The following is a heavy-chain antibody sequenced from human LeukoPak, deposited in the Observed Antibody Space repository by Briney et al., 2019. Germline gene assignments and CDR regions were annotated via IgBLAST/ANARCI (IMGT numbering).Heavy chain of an antibody. V-gene: IGHV1-69*05. CDR1: GGTFSSYA. CDR3: ASDTGDGYNLLLDY. Sequence: SVKVSCKASGGTFSSYAISWVRQAPGQGLEWMGGIIPIFGTANYAQKFQGRVTITTDESTSTAYMELSSLRSEYTAVYYCASDTGDGYNLLLDYWGQGTLVTVSS. D-gene: IGHD5-24*01. J-gene: IGHJ4*02. CDR2: IIPIFGTA.